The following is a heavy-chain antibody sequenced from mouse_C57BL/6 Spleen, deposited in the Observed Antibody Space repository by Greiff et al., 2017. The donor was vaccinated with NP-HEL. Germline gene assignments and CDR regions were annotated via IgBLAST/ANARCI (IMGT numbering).Heavy chain of an antibody. Sequence: EVQLVESGGGLVQPGGSLKLSCAASGFTFSDYYMYWVRQTPEKRLEWVAYISNGGGSTYYPDTVKGRFTISRDNAKNTLYLQMSRLKSEDTAMYYCARPKLTGTGGYAMDYWGQGTSVTVSS. CDR2: ISNGGGST. J-gene: IGHJ4*01. V-gene: IGHV5-12*01. CDR1: GFTFSDYY. CDR3: ARPKLTGTGGYAMDY. D-gene: IGHD4-1*01.